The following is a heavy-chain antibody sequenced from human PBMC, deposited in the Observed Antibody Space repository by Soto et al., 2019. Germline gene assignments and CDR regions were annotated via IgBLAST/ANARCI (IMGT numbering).Heavy chain of an antibody. J-gene: IGHJ4*02. CDR3: VRTSHYGSGTWNFDS. CDR1: GFTLSDHY. CDR2: IRNKANSYTT. D-gene: IGHD3-10*01. Sequence: EVQLVESGGGLVQPGGSLRLSCAASGFTLSDHYMDWVRQAPGKGLEWVGRIRNKANSYTTEYAAAVKGRFTVSSDDSMKSLFLQMNSLKPEDSAVYYCVRTSHYGSGTWNFDSWGQGALGTVSS. V-gene: IGHV3-72*01.